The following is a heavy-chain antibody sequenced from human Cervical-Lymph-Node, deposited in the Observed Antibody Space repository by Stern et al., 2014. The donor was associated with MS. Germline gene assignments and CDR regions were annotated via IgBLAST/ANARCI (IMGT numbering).Heavy chain of an antibody. CDR2: IIPIFGTA. V-gene: IGHV1-69*01. Sequence: QVQLGQSGAEVKKPGSSVKVSCKASGGTFSSYAISWVRQAPGQGLEWMGGIIPIFGTANYEQKFQGRVTITADESTSTAYMELSSLRSEDTAVYYCARSIEYYDILTGSVGYFDYWGQGTLVTVSS. CDR3: ARSIEYYDILTGSVGYFDY. J-gene: IGHJ4*02. CDR1: GGTFSSYA. D-gene: IGHD3-9*01.